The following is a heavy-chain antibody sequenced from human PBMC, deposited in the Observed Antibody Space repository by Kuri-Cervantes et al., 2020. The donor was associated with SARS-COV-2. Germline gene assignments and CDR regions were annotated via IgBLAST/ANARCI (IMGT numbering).Heavy chain of an antibody. CDR2: ISSNGGST. V-gene: IGHV3-64*04. D-gene: IGHD3-10*01. Sequence: SCKASGGTFSSYAISWVRQAPGKGLEYVSAISSNGGSTYYADSVKGRFTISRDNAKNSLYLQMNSLRAEDTAVYYCARERDYYGSGYIWGQGTTVTDSS. CDR1: GGTFSSYA. CDR3: ARERDYYGSGYI. J-gene: IGHJ3*02.